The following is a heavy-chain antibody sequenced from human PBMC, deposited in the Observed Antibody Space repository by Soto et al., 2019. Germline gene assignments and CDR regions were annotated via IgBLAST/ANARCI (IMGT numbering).Heavy chain of an antibody. J-gene: IGHJ5*02. Sequence: SETLSLTCTVSGCSIRSSSYYWGWVRQPPGKGLEWIGSIYYSGSSYYNPSLKSRVTISVDTSKNQFSLKLSSVTAADTAVYYCARHWLQSWFDPWGQGTPVTVSS. V-gene: IGHV4-39*01. CDR3: ARHWLQSWFDP. CDR1: GCSIRSSSYY. D-gene: IGHD4-4*01. CDR2: IYYSGSS.